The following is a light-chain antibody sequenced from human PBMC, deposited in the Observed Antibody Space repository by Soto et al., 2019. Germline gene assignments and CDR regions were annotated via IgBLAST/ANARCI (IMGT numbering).Light chain of an antibody. V-gene: IGKV1-13*02. CDR3: QQFSSYPRLYT. CDR2: DAS. J-gene: IGKJ2*01. CDR1: QGISSA. Sequence: AIQLTQSPSSLSASVGDRVTITCRASQGISSALAWYQQKPGKAPNLLIYDASSLESGVPSRFSGSGSGTDFTLTISSLQPEDFATYYCQQFSSYPRLYTFGQGTKLEI.